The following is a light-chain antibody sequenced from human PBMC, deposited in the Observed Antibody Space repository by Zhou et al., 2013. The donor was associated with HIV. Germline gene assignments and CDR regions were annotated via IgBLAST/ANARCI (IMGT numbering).Light chain of an antibody. CDR1: QVINTA. J-gene: IGKJ4*01. Sequence: AIQLTQSPSSLSASVGGRVTITCRASQVINTALAWYQQKPGKAPKLLIYDVSSLESGVPSRFSGSGSGTNFTLTINSLQPEDFATYYCQQFKSYPLTFGGGTKVEIK. CDR2: DVS. CDR3: QQFKSYPLT. V-gene: IGKV1-13*02.